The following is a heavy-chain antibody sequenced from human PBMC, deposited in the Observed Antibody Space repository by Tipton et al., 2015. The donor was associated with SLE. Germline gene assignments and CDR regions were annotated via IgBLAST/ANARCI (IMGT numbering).Heavy chain of an antibody. J-gene: IGHJ2*01. V-gene: IGHV4-59*01. CDR1: GGSISSYY. CDR2: IYHTKYNPSLSGYT. Sequence: TLSLTCTVSGGSISSYYWSWIRQSPGKGPEWAGYIYHTKYNPSLSGYTNYNPSLKSRLTISVDSSKNQFSLRLTSVTAADTAVYYCARSGSSGWFFDLWGRGTLVTASS. CDR3: ARSGSSGWFFDL.